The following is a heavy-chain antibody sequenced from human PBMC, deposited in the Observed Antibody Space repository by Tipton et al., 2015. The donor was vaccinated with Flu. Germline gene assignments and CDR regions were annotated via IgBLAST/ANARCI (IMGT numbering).Heavy chain of an antibody. CDR3: ARRDYSNYVSDPKNWFDP. J-gene: IGHJ5*02. V-gene: IGHV4-38-2*01. Sequence: LRLSCAVSGDSISSDYYWGWIRQFPGKGLEWIGSVSRTGSTIYNPSLQSRVTISIDTSKDQFSLKMKSVTAADMAVYYCARRDYSNYVSDPKNWFDPWGQGILVTVSS. CDR2: VSRTGST. CDR1: GDSISSDYY. D-gene: IGHD4-11*01.